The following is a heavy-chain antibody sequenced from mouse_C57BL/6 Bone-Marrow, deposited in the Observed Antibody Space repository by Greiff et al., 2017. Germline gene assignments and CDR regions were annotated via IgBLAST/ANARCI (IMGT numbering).Heavy chain of an antibody. J-gene: IGHJ1*03. CDR1: GYAFSSSW. CDR2: IYPGDGDT. V-gene: IGHV1-82*01. Sequence: QVQLQQSGPELVKPGASVKISCKASGYAFSSSWMNWVKQRPGKGLEWIGRIYPGDGDTNYNGKFKGKATLTADKSSSTAYMQLSSLTSEDSAVYFCARAYYCGPRGYFDVWGTGTTVTVSS. CDR3: ARAYYCGPRGYFDV. D-gene: IGHD1-1*01.